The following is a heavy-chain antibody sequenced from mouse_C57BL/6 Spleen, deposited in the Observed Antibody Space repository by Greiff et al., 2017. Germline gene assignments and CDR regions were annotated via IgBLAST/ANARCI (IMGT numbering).Heavy chain of an antibody. Sequence: QVQLQQPGAELVKPGASVKLSCKASGYTFTSYWMHWVKQRPGRGLEWIGRIDTNSGGTKYNEKFKSKDTLTVDKPSSTAYMQLSSLTSEDSAVYYCARWGITTVVPYAMDYWGQGTSVTVSS. CDR2: IDTNSGGT. J-gene: IGHJ4*01. CDR1: GYTFTSYW. D-gene: IGHD1-1*01. V-gene: IGHV1-72*01. CDR3: ARWGITTVVPYAMDY.